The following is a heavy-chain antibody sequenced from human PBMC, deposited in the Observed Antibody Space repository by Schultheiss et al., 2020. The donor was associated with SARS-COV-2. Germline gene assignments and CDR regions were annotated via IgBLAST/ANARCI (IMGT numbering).Heavy chain of an antibody. CDR1: GYTFIDYY. V-gene: IGHV1-69*13. CDR2: IIPIFGTA. CDR3: ARAKVDSSGYYYGEYYYYGMDV. D-gene: IGHD3-22*01. Sequence: SVKVSCKASGYTFIDYYMHWVRQAPGQGLEWMGGIIPIFGTANYAQKFQGRVTITADESTSTAYMELSSLRSEDTAVYYCARAKVDSSGYYYGEYYYYGMDVWGQGTTVTVSS. J-gene: IGHJ6*02.